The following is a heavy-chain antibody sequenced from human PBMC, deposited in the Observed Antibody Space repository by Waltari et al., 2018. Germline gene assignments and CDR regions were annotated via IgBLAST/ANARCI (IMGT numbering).Heavy chain of an antibody. CDR2: INRDGSST. CDR1: GFTFSSYW. D-gene: IGHD3-10*01. V-gene: IGHV3-74*01. CDR3: ARYRNPIDPGWFDP. Sequence: EVQLVESGGGLVQPGGSLRLSCAASGFTFSSYWMHWVRQAPGKGLVWGSRINRDGSSTSYADSVKGRFTISRDNAKNTLYLQMNSLRAEDTAVYYCARYRNPIDPGWFDPWGQGTLVTVSS. J-gene: IGHJ5*02.